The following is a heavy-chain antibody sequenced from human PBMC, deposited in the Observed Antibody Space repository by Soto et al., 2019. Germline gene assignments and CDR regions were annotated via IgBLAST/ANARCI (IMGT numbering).Heavy chain of an antibody. CDR2: FDPEDGET. Sequence: GPVEGSRKGSGYTPPQFSLHWVGQAPRRGLEWMGGFDPEDGETIYAQKFQGRVTMTEDTSTDTAYMELSSLGSEDTAVYYCAHINRAIFGVVVPMDVWGQGTTVTVSS. D-gene: IGHD3-3*01. CDR1: GYTPPQFS. V-gene: IGHV1-24*01. J-gene: IGHJ6*02. CDR3: AHINRAIFGVVVPMDV.